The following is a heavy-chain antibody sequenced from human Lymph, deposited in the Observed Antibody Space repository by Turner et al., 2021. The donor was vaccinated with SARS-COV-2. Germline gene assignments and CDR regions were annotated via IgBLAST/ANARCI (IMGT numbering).Heavy chain of an antibody. D-gene: IGHD4-17*01. J-gene: IGHJ6*02. CDR2: INPNSGGT. CDR3: AREGVTVSGYYYGMDV. Sequence: QVQLVQSGAEVKKPGASVKVSCKASGYTFTAYYMHWVRQAPGQGLEWMGWINPNSGGTNYAQKFQGRVTMTRDTSISTAYMELSRLTSDDTAVYYRAREGVTVSGYYYGMDVWGQGTTVTVSS. V-gene: IGHV1-2*02. CDR1: GYTFTAYY.